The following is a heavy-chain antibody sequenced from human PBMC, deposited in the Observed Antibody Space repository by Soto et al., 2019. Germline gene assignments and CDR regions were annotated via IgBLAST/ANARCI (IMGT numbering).Heavy chain of an antibody. V-gene: IGHV1-46*01. CDR2: INPSGGGT. D-gene: IGHD3-10*01. CDR3: ARDMNSGSVIDY. CDR1: GYTFTSYY. Sequence: ASVKVSCKASGYTFTSYYIHWVRQAPGQGLEWMGIINPSGGGTTYAQKFQGRVTMTRDTSTTTFYMQLSSLRSEDTAVYYCARDMNSGSVIDYWGQGTLVTVSS. J-gene: IGHJ4*02.